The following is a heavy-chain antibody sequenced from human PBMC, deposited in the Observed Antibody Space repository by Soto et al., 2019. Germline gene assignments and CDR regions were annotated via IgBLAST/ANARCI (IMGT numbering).Heavy chain of an antibody. D-gene: IGHD3-10*01. V-gene: IGHV4-31*03. Sequence: QVQLQESGPGLVKPSQTLSLTCTVSGGSISSGGYYWSWIRQHPGKGLEWIEYIYYSGSTYYNPSLKSRVTISVDTSKNQFSLKLSSVTAADTAVYYCARDSMVKNYYYYYGMDVWGQGTTVTVSS. CDR3: ARDSMVKNYYYYYGMDV. CDR2: IYYSGST. J-gene: IGHJ6*02. CDR1: GGSISSGGYY.